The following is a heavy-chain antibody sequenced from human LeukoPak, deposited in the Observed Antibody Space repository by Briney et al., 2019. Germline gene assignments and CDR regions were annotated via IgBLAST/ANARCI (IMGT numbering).Heavy chain of an antibody. V-gene: IGHV1-2*02. CDR3: AREFGSTPPAGY. D-gene: IGHD2-2*01. Sequence: ASVKVSCKASGYTFTGYYMHWVRQAPGQGLEWMGWINPNSGGTNYAQKFQGRVTMTRDTSISTAYMELSRLRSDDTAVYYCAREFGSTPPAGYWGQGTLVTVSS. CDR1: GYTFTGYY. J-gene: IGHJ4*02. CDR2: INPNSGGT.